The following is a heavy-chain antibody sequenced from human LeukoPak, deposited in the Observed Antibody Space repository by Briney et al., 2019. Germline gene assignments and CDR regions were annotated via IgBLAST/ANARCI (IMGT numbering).Heavy chain of an antibody. CDR2: ISSSSSYI. D-gene: IGHD5-24*01. CDR3: ARDLDIGALVEMATYNGVDY. J-gene: IGHJ4*02. CDR1: GFTFSSYS. V-gene: IGHV3-21*01. Sequence: PGGSLRLSCAASGFTFSSYSMNWVRQAPGKGLEWVSSISSSSSYIYYADSVKGRFTISRDNAKNSLYLQMDSLRAEDTAVYYCARDLDIGALVEMATYNGVDYWGQGTLVTVSS.